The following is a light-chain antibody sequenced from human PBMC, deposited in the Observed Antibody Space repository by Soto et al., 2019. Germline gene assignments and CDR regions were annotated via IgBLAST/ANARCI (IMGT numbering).Light chain of an antibody. Sequence: DIQMTQSPSTLSASVGDRLTITCRASQSISSWLAWYQQKPGKAPNLLIYKASSLESGVPSRFSGSGSGTQFTLTISSLQPDDLATYYCQQYNSDPWTFGQGTKVEIK. J-gene: IGKJ1*01. CDR2: KAS. CDR1: QSISSW. CDR3: QQYNSDPWT. V-gene: IGKV1-5*03.